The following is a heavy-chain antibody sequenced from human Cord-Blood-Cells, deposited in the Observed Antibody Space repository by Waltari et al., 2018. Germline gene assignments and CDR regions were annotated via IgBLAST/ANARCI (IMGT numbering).Heavy chain of an antibody. CDR1: GGSFSGSY. D-gene: IGHD1-20*01. CDR2: INHSGST. V-gene: IGHV4-34*01. CDR3: ASKSNWNMFDY. J-gene: IGHJ4*02. Sequence: QVQLQQWGAGLLKPSETLSPTCAVYGGSFSGSYWSWIRQPPGKGLEWIGEINHSGSTNYNPSLKSRVTISVDTSKNQFSLKLSSVTAADTAVYYCASKSNWNMFDYWGQGTLVTVSS.